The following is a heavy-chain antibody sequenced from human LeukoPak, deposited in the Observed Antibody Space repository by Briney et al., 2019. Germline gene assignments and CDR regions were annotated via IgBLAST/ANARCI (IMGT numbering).Heavy chain of an antibody. CDR1: GYTFTGYY. CDR2: INPNNGGT. CDR3: ARLGRQDTAMA. J-gene: IGHJ5*02. Sequence: ASVKVSCKASGYTFTGYYMHWVRQAPGQGLEWVGWINPNNGGTNFAQNFQARVTMAWDTSINTAYMELSRLTSDDTAVYYCARLGRQDTAMAWGQGTLVTVSS. D-gene: IGHD5-18*01. V-gene: IGHV1-2*02.